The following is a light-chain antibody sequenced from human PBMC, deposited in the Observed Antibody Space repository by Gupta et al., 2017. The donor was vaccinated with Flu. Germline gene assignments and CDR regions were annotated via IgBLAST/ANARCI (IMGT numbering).Light chain of an antibody. CDR3: QHEDSSPIT. CDR2: TAS. J-gene: IGKJ5*01. V-gene: IGKV1D-16*01. CDR1: QGISVW. Sequence: DIQMTQSPSSLSASIGDRVTITCRASQGISVWLAWYQQKPGKAPKSLIYTASNLQSGVPSRFSGSGSGTDFTLTISSLQPEDFATYYCQHEDSSPITFGQGTQLDIK.